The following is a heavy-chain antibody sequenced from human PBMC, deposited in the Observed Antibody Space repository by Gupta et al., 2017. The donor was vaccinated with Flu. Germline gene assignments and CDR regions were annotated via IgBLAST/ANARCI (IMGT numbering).Heavy chain of an antibody. CDR3: ARDSGWKYFDY. J-gene: IGHJ4*02. CDR1: GFIFSSYG. CDR2: MSNDGRNK. Sequence: QVQLVESGGGVVQPGRSLRLSCTAPGFIFSSYGMHWVRQAPGKGLEWLTVMSNDGRNKYYADSVRGRFTISRDNSKNTLFLQMNSLRAEDTAVYYCARDSGWKYFDYWGQGTLVTVSS. D-gene: IGHD1-1*01. V-gene: IGHV3-30*03.